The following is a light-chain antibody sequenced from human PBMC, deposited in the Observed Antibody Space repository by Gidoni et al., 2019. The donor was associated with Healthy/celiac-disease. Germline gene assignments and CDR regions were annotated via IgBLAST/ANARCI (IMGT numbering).Light chain of an antibody. CDR1: QSVSSSY. CDR2: GAS. J-gene: IGKJ1*01. Sequence: EIVLTQSPGTLSLSPGERATLSCRASQSVSSSYLAWYQQKPGQAPRLLIYGASSRATGIPDRFSGSGSGTDFTLTISRLEPEDFAVYYCQQYGSSPRIXQXTKVXIK. V-gene: IGKV3-20*01. CDR3: QQYGSSPR.